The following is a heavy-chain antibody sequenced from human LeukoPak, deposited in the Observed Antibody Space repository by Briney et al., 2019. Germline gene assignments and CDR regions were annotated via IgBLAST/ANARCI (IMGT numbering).Heavy chain of an antibody. J-gene: IGHJ5*02. Sequence: GGSLRLSCAASGFTFTNYNMHWVRQTPGKGLQWVAVILYDGSKKYYADSVKGRFTISRDNAKNSLYLQMHSLRAEDTAVYYCARGPTFGWFDPWGQGTLVTVSS. CDR3: ARGPTFGWFDP. D-gene: IGHD3-16*01. CDR1: GFTFTNYN. CDR2: ILYDGSKK. V-gene: IGHV3-30*03.